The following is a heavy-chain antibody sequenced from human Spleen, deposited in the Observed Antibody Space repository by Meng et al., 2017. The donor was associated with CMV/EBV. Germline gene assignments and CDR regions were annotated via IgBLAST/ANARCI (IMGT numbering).Heavy chain of an antibody. Sequence: GASINSGAYYWNWIRQPPGKGLEWIGYIFYSGNTYYNPSLKTRVTISVDTSKNQFSLKLTSVTAADTAVYYCARDRDPSSSGPWFDPWGQGTLVTVSS. D-gene: IGHD6-6*01. CDR1: GASINSGAYY. V-gene: IGHV4-30-4*08. J-gene: IGHJ5*02. CDR2: IFYSGNT. CDR3: ARDRDPSSSGPWFDP.